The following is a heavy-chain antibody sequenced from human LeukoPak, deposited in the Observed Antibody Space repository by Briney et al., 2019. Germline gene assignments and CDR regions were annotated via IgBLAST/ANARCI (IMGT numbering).Heavy chain of an antibody. Sequence: PSETLSLTCAVYGGSFSGYYWSWIRQPPGKGLEWIGEINHSGSTNYNPSLKSRVTISVDTSKNQFSLKLSSVTAADTAVYYCARVASSSPFDYWGQGTLVNVSS. CDR1: GGSFSGYY. D-gene: IGHD6-6*01. J-gene: IGHJ4*02. CDR3: ARVASSSPFDY. CDR2: INHSGST. V-gene: IGHV4-34*01.